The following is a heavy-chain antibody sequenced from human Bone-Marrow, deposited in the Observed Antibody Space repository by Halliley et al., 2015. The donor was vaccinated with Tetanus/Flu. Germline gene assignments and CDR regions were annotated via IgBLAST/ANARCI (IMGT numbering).Heavy chain of an antibody. Sequence: KINQSGSPNYTRPLKGRVTISGDPPKNQVSRKLSSVTAADTAVYYCARRTPTVRYYYYGMDVWGQGTTVTVSS. D-gene: IGHD3-10*01. V-gene: IGHV4-34*01. CDR2: INQSGSP. J-gene: IGHJ6*02. CDR3: ARRTPTVRYYYYGMDV.